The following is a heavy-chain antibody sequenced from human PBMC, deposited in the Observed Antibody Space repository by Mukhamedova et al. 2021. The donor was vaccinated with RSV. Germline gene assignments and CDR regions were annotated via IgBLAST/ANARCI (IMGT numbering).Heavy chain of an antibody. J-gene: IGHJ5*02. CDR2: IKPTTDGGTT. V-gene: IGHV3-15*01. D-gene: IGHD3-22*01. CDR3: TKYFYDRSWNLNWFDP. Sequence: GKGLEWVGRIKPTTDGGTTDYAAPVKGRFTISRDDSKNTLYLQMNSLKTEDTAVYYCTKYFYDRSWNLNWFDPWGQGTLVTVSS.